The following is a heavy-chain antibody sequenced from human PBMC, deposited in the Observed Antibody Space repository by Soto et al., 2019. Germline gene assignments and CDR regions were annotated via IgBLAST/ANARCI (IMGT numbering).Heavy chain of an antibody. Sequence: QVQLQQWGAGLLKPSETLSLTCAVYGESFSSYYWSWIRQPPGKGLEWIGEINHSGRTNDNPALQSRATISIDTSKNQFSLKLTSVTAADTALYYCARVSSGVGPDYWGQGALVTVSS. J-gene: IGHJ4*02. CDR1: GESFSSYY. CDR2: INHSGRT. V-gene: IGHV4-34*04. CDR3: ARVSSGVGPDY. D-gene: IGHD3-10*01.